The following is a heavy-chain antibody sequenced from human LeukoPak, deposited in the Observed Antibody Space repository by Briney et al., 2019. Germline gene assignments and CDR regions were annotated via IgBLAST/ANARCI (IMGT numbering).Heavy chain of an antibody. CDR3: ASRGLAYCGGDCRYYFDY. D-gene: IGHD2-21*01. CDR2: IYYSGST. J-gene: IGHJ4*02. V-gene: IGHV4-30-4*08. CDR1: GGSISSGDYY. Sequence: PSETLSLTCTVSGGSISSGDYYWSWIRQPPGKGLEYIGYIYYSGSTYYNPSLKSRVTISEDTSKNQFSLKLSSVTAADTAVYYCASRGLAYCGGDCRYYFDYWGQGTLVTVSS.